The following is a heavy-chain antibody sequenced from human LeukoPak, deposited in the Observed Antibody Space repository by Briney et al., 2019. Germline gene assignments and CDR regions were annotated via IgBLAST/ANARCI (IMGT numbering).Heavy chain of an antibody. Sequence: SETLPLTCIVSGGSISTYYWSWIRQPPGKGLEWIGYIYYTGSTNYNPSLKSRVTISVDTSKNQFSLKLNSVTAADTAVYYCARAPYYHDSSGYYYGQFDYWGQGTLVTVSS. CDR1: GGSISTYY. CDR3: ARAPYYHDSSGYYYGQFDY. J-gene: IGHJ4*02. D-gene: IGHD3-22*01. CDR2: IYYTGST. V-gene: IGHV4-59*01.